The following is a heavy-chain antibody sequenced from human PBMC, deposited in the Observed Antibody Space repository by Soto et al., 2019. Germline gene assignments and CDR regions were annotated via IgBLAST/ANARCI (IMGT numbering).Heavy chain of an antibody. V-gene: IGHV1-8*01. J-gene: IGHJ4*02. D-gene: IGHD6-19*01. CDR1: GYTFTSYD. CDR3: ASSSGWSGRIDY. Sequence: ASVKVSCKASGYTFTSYDINWVRQATGQGLEWMGWMNPSSGNTGYAQKFQGRVTMTRNTSISTAYMELSSLRSEDTAVYYCASSSGWSGRIDYWGQGTLVTVSS. CDR2: MNPSSGNT.